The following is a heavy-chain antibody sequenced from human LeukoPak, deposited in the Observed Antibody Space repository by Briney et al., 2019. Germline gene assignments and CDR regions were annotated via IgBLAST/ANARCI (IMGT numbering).Heavy chain of an antibody. CDR2: IIPIFGIA. CDR1: GGTFSSYA. D-gene: IGHD2-2*01. Sequence: SVKVSCKASGGTFSSYAISWVRQAPGQGLEWMGRIIPIFGIANYAQKFQGRVTITADESTSTAYMELSSLRSEDTAVYYCARAAVPAAKNDAFDIWGQGTMVTVSS. V-gene: IGHV1-69*13. J-gene: IGHJ3*02. CDR3: ARAAVPAAKNDAFDI.